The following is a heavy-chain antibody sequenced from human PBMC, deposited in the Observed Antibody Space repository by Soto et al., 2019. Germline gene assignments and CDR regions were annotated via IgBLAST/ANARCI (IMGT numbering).Heavy chain of an antibody. CDR2: IYHSGST. D-gene: IGHD4-17*01. CDR1: GGSIRSSPYY. V-gene: IGHV4-39*01. CDR3: SRLNDYVEYFQH. Sequence: QLQLQESGPGLVKPSETLSLNCSVSGGSIRSSPYYWGWIRQPPGKGLEYIGSIYHSGSTYYNPSLQNRVTISVDTSKNKFSLQHNSVTTADTAVYYCSRLNDYVEYFQHWGQGALVTVSS. J-gene: IGHJ1*01.